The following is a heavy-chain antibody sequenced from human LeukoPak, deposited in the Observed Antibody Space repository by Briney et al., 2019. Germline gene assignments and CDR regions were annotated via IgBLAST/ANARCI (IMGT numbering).Heavy chain of an antibody. CDR3: AAYPPFGIAARPSTGEVYLDY. Sequence: ASVKVSCKASGYTFTGYYMHWVRQAPGQGLEWMGRINPNSGGTSYAQKFQGRVTMTRDTSISTAYMELSRLRSDDTAVYYCAAYPPFGIAARPSTGEVYLDYWGQGTLVTVSS. V-gene: IGHV1-2*06. D-gene: IGHD6-6*01. J-gene: IGHJ4*02. CDR2: INPNSGGT. CDR1: GYTFTGYY.